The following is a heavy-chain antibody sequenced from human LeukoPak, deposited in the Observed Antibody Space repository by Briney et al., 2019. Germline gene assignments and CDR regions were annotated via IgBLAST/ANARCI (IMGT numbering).Heavy chain of an antibody. CDR3: ASTLFSGTFFSSWFDP. CDR1: GYSISSGYY. J-gene: IGHJ5*02. D-gene: IGHD1-1*01. CDR2: IYHSGGT. Sequence: PSETLSLTCTVSGYSISSGYYWGWIRQPPGKGLEWIGSIYHSGGTYYNPSLKSRVTISVDTSKNQFSLKLSSVTAADTAVYYCASTLFSGTFFSSWFDPWGQGTLVTVSS. V-gene: IGHV4-38-2*02.